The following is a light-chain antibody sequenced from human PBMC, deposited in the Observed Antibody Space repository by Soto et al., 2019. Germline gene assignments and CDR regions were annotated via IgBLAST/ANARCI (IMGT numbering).Light chain of an antibody. V-gene: IGKV3-20*01. CDR3: QQYGSSPPIT. CDR1: QSVGSS. J-gene: IGKJ5*01. Sequence: EIVLTQSPATLSLSPGERATLSCRASQSVGSSLAWYQQKPGQAPRLLIYEASNRATGIPARFSGSGSGTDFTLTISRLEPEDFAVYYCQQYGSSPPITFGQGTRLEIK. CDR2: EAS.